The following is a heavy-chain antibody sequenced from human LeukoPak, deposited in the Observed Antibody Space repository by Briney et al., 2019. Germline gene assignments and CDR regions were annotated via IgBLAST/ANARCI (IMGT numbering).Heavy chain of an antibody. CDR3: ARDLYYYDSSGYASEP. Sequence: SVKVSCKASGGTFSSYAISWVRQAPGQGLEWMGGIIPIFGTANYAQKFQGRVTITADESTSTAYMELSRLRSDDTAVYYCARDLYYYDSSGYASEPWGQGTLVTVSS. CDR2: IIPIFGTA. V-gene: IGHV1-69*13. CDR1: GGTFSSYA. J-gene: IGHJ4*02. D-gene: IGHD3-22*01.